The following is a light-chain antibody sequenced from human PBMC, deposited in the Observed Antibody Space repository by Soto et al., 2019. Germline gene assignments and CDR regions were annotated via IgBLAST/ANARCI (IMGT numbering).Light chain of an antibody. Sequence: EIVLTQSPATLSLSPGERATLSCRASESVSSNFLSWYQQTPGPPPRLLIDAASSRATGPPDRFSGSGSGTDFTLTISRLEPDDFAVYYCQQFGSSFTFGRGTKVDIK. J-gene: IGKJ4*01. CDR2: AAS. CDR1: ESVSSNF. CDR3: QQFGSSFT. V-gene: IGKV3-20*01.